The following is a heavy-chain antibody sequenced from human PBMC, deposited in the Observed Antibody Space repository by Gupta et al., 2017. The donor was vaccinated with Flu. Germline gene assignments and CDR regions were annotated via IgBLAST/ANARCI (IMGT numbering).Heavy chain of an antibody. J-gene: IGHJ5*01. Sequence: EVQLVESGGGLVQPGGSLRLSCGASGFTLSDYWMSWVRQAPGKGPELVANINRDGSVINYMDFVRGRFTISRDNAKNAVYFQMSSLRVDDTAVYYCARDVGSGDYDSWGQGTLVTVSS. V-gene: IGHV3-7*01. CDR2: INRDGSVI. CDR1: GFTLSDYW. D-gene: IGHD4-17*01. CDR3: ARDVGSGDYDS.